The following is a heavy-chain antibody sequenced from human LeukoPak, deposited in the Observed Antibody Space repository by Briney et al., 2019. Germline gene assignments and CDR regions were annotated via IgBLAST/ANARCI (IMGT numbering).Heavy chain of an antibody. D-gene: IGHD6-19*01. CDR1: GFTFSRYD. CDR3: ARDVQAGPGY. Sequence: PGGSLRLSCAASGFTFSRYDMHWVRQATGKGLGWVSAIGTAGDTYYLDSVKGRFTISRDNAKNTLHLQMNSLRAEDTAVYYCARDVQAGPGYWGQGTLVTVSS. CDR2: IGTAGDT. V-gene: IGHV3-13*04. J-gene: IGHJ4*02.